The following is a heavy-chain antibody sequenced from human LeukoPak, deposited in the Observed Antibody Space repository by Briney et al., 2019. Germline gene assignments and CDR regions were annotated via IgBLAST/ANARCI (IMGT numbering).Heavy chain of an antibody. CDR3: AKSNNYDVWIGD. D-gene: IGHD3-3*01. CDR2: IRNDGSDN. J-gene: IGHJ4*02. CDR1: GFTFSSFV. Sequence: GGSLRLSCAASGFTFSSFVIHWVRQAPGKGLEWVAFIRNDGSDNRYAESVKGRFTISRDNPKNTVYLQMNSLRAEDTAIYHCAKSNNYDVWIGDWGQGTLVTVSS. V-gene: IGHV3-30*02.